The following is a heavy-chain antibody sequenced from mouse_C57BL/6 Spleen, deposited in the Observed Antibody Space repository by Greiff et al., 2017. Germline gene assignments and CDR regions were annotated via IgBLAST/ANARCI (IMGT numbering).Heavy chain of an antibody. J-gene: IGHJ1*03. D-gene: IGHD1-1*01. Sequence: QVQLQQSGAELVKPGASVKISCKASGYAFSSYWMNWVKQRPGKGLEWIGQIYPGDGDTNYNGKFKGKATLTADKSSSTAYMQLSSLTSEDSAVYFCARGYYGSSRDWYFDVWGTGTTVTVSS. V-gene: IGHV1-80*01. CDR1: GYAFSSYW. CDR2: IYPGDGDT. CDR3: ARGYYGSSRDWYFDV.